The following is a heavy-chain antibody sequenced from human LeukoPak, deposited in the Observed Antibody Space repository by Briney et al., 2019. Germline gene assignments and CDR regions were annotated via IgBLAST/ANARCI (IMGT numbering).Heavy chain of an antibody. J-gene: IGHJ3*02. CDR2: IYYSGST. D-gene: IGHD1-7*01. CDR1: GGSISSYY. CDR3: AREPITGTTSHAFDI. V-gene: IGHV4-59*01. Sequence: SKTLSLTCTVSGGSISSYYWSWIRQPPGKGLEWIGYIYYSGSTNYNPSLKSRVTISVDTSKNQFSLKLSSVTAADTAVYYCAREPITGTTSHAFDIWGQGTMVTVSS.